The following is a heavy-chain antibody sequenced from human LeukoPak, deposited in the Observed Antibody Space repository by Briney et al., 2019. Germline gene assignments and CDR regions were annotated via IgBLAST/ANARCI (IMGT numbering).Heavy chain of an antibody. CDR3: ARVEFNGGYSHLY. J-gene: IGHJ4*02. Sequence: SVKVSCKASGGTFSSYAISWVRQAPGQGLEWMGGIIPIFGTANYAQKFQGRVTITADESTSTAYMELSSLRSEDTAIYYCARVEFNGGYSHLYWGQGTLLTVSS. V-gene: IGHV1-69*13. CDR1: GGTFSSYA. CDR2: IIPIFGTA. D-gene: IGHD5-12*01.